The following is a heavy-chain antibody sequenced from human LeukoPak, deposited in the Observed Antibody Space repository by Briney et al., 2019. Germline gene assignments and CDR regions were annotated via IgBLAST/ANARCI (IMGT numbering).Heavy chain of an antibody. CDR3: ARDTYSYGPHFDY. J-gene: IGHJ4*02. D-gene: IGHD5-18*01. Sequence: GSLRLSCAASGFTFSSYSMNWVRQAPGKGLEWVSSISSSSYIYYADSVKGRFTISRDNAKNSLYLQMNSLGAEDTAVYYCARDTYSYGPHFDYWGQGTLVTVSS. V-gene: IGHV3-21*01. CDR1: GFTFSSYS. CDR2: ISSSSYI.